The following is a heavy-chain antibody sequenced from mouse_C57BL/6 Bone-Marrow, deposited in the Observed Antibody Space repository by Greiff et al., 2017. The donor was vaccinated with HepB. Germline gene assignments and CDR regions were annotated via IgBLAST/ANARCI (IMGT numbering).Heavy chain of an antibody. D-gene: IGHD1-1*01. CDR2: IDPEDGET. J-gene: IGHJ2*01. CDR3: ARSLITTVVVSHYFDY. CDR1: GFNIKDYY. Sequence: EVQLQQSGAELVKPGASVKLSCTASGFNIKDYYMHWVKQRTEQGLEWIGRIDPEDGETKYAPKFQGKATIPADTSSNTAYLQLSSLTSEDTAVYYCARSLITTVVVSHYFDYWGQGTTLTVSS. V-gene: IGHV14-2*01.